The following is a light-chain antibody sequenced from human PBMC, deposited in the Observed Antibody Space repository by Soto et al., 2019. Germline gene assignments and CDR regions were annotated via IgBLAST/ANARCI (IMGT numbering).Light chain of an antibody. CDR3: SSYTNSNTRV. Sequence: QSALTQPASVSGSPGQSITISCTGTSSDVGGYTYVSWYQQHPGKAPKLMIYQVSNRPSGVSNRFSGSKSDNTASLTISGLQTEDEADYYCSSYTNSNTRVFGGGTKVTVL. J-gene: IGLJ3*02. V-gene: IGLV2-14*01. CDR2: QVS. CDR1: SSDVGGYTY.